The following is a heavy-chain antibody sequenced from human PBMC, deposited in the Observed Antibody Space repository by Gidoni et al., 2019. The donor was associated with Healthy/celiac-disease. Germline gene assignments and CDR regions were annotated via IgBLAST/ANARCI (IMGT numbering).Heavy chain of an antibody. J-gene: IGHJ4*02. CDR1: GFTFSSYS. Sequence: EVQLVESGGGLVKPGGSLRLSCAASGFTFSSYSMNWVRQAPGKGLEWVSSISSSSSYIYYADSVKGRFTISRDNAKNSLYLQMNSLRAEDTAVYYCARDYGSPVGSFDYWGQGTLVTVSS. CDR3: ARDYGSPVGSFDY. CDR2: ISSSSSYI. V-gene: IGHV3-21*01. D-gene: IGHD1-26*01.